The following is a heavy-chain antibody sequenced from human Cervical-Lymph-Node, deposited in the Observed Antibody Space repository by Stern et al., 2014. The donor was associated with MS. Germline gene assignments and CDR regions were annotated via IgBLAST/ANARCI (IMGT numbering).Heavy chain of an antibody. CDR2: IFPGDSDT. J-gene: IGHJ4*02. CDR3: ARHHGHSPTPFDS. V-gene: IGHV5-51*01. Sequence: VQLVQSGAEVKKPGDSLKISCKASRDSFTPYWIGWVRQLPGKGLEWMGIIFPGDSDTKYSPSCEGKVSFPVDRSTPTPYHQWSSLKAADTAIYYCARHHGHSPTPFDSWGQGTRVTVSS. D-gene: IGHD5-24*01. CDR1: RDSFTPYW.